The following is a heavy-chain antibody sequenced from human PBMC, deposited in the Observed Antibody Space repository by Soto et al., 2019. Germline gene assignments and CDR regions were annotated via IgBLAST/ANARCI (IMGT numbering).Heavy chain of an antibody. CDR1: GYTFSSYG. J-gene: IGHJ4*02. Sequence: SVKVSCKASGYTFSSYGISWVRQAPGQGLEWLGWVSAYTGDTNYAQKFQGRVTMTTDTSTGTAYMELRSLRSDDTAVYYCARLSITMGFFDYRGQGTLVTVSS. D-gene: IGHD3-10*01. V-gene: IGHV1-18*04. CDR2: VSAYTGDT. CDR3: ARLSITMGFFDY.